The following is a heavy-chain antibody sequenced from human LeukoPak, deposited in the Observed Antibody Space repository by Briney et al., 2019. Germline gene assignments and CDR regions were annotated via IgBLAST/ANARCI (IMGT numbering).Heavy chain of an antibody. D-gene: IGHD1-26*01. CDR2: ISAYNGNT. CDR3: AYEMGSSTRYRYSGRNYFDY. V-gene: IGHV1-18*01. CDR1: GYTFSSYG. Sequence: ASVKVSCKASGYTFSSYGISWVRQAPGQGLECMGWISAYNGNTNYAQKFQGRVTMTEDTSTDTAYMELSSLRSVFLFEQKTAYEMGSSTRYRYSGRNYFDYWGQGTLVTVSS. J-gene: IGHJ4*02.